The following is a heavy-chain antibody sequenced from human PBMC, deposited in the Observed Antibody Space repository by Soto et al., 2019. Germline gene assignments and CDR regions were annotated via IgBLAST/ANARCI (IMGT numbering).Heavy chain of an antibody. Sequence: QVQLVESGGGVVQPGTSLRLSCAASGFTFSNYGMHWVRQAPGQGLEWVAVISYDGSDQHYTDSVKGRFAISRDRSKNTLHLQMNSLRPEDTAVYYCAKDGGRGYRRELEHWGQGTLVYVAS. CDR2: ISYDGSDQ. CDR1: GFTFSNYG. V-gene: IGHV3-30*18. J-gene: IGHJ4*02. CDR3: AKDGGRGYRRELEH. D-gene: IGHD5-18*01.